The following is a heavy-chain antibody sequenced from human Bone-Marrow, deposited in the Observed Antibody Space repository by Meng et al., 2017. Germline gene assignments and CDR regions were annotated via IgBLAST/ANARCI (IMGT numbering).Heavy chain of an antibody. V-gene: IGHV5-51*01. D-gene: IGHD3-10*01. CDR1: GFTFTGYS. J-gene: IGHJ3*02. CDR3: ARHGWFGELLEPYDAFDI. Sequence: GESLKISCKGSGFTFTGYSIGWVRQMPGKGLEWMGFIYPGDSDTRYSSSFQGQVTISTDKSISTVYLEWSSLKASDTAMYYCARHGWFGELLEPYDAFDIWGQGTTVTVSS. CDR2: IYPGDSDT.